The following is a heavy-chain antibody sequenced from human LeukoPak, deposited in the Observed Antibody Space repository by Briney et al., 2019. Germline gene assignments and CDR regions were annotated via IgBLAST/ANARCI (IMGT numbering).Heavy chain of an antibody. D-gene: IGHD1/OR15-1a*01. CDR1: GFSFSSYG. Sequence: GGSLRLSCAGSGFSFSSYGMHWGRQAPGKGLEWMAFIRSDGSNKYYADSVRGRFTISRDNSKNTLYLQMNNLRAEDTAVYYCAKGGEQVTWNFQNWGQGTLVTVSS. CDR3: AKGGEQVTWNFQN. J-gene: IGHJ1*01. CDR2: IRSDGSNK. V-gene: IGHV3-30*02.